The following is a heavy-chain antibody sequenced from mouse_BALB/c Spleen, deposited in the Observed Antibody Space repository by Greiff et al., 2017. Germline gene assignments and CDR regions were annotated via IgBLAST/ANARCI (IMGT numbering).Heavy chain of an antibody. J-gene: IGHJ4*01. D-gene: IGHD2-3*01. CDR2: ISDGGSYT. CDR3: ARGGSYDGYDYAMDY. V-gene: IGHV5-4*02. CDR1: GFTFSDYY. Sequence: EVQVVESGGGLVKPGGSLKLSCAASGFTFSDYYMYWVRQTPEKRLEWVATISDGGSYTYYPDSVKGRFTISRDNAKNNLYLQMSSLKSEDTAMYYCARGGSYDGYDYAMDYWGQGTSVTVSS.